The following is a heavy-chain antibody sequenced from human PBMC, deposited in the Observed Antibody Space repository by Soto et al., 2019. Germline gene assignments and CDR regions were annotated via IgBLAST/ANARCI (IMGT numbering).Heavy chain of an antibody. CDR1: GGTFSSYA. CDR3: ARAASQLEDWFDP. V-gene: IGHV1-69*13. D-gene: IGHD6-13*01. CDR2: IIPIFGTA. Sequence: GASVKVSCKASGGTFSSYAISWVRQAPGQGLEWMGGIIPIFGTANYAQKFQGRVTITADESTSTAYMELGSLRSEDTAVYYCARAASQLEDWFDPWGQGTLVTVSS. J-gene: IGHJ5*02.